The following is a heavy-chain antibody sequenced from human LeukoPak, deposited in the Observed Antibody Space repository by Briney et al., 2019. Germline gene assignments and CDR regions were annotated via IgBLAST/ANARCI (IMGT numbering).Heavy chain of an antibody. J-gene: IGHJ4*02. CDR1: GGSISSSSYF. CDR3: ARAAYSSSWYAQFPFSFDY. Sequence: PSETLSLTCTVSGGSISSSSYFCGWIRQPPGKGREWIGRIYYSGSTYSNPSRKSQFTTSLATSKNQFSLKLSSVTAADTAVYYCARAAYSSSWYAQFPFSFDYWGQGTPVTVSS. CDR2: IYYSGST. V-gene: IGHV4-39*07. D-gene: IGHD6-13*01.